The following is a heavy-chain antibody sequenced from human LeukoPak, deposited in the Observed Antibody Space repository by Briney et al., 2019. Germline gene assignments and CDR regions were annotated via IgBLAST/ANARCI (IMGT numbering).Heavy chain of an antibody. CDR2: ISGSGGST. D-gene: IGHD1-7*01. J-gene: IGHJ3*02. Sequence: GGSLRLSCAASGFTFSSYATSWVRQAPGKGREWVSAISGSGGSTYYADSVKGRFTISRDNSKNTLDLQINSLRAEDTAVYYCAKEITGTIFDAFGIWGQGTMVTVSS. CDR3: AKEITGTIFDAFGI. CDR1: GFTFSSYA. V-gene: IGHV3-23*01.